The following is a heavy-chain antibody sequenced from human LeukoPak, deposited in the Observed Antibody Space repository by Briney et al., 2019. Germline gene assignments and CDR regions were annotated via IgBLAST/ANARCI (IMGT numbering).Heavy chain of an antibody. Sequence: SETLSLTCTVSGGSFTSFYWSWVRQPAGKRLEWIGRFFSSGTTNYNPSFKSRATISIDKSKNQFSLKLTSATAADTAVYYCARYSGIYGHGYWGQGTLVSVSS. D-gene: IGHD3-10*01. J-gene: IGHJ4*02. V-gene: IGHV4-4*07. CDR2: FFSSGTT. CDR1: GGSFTSFY. CDR3: ARYSGIYGHGY.